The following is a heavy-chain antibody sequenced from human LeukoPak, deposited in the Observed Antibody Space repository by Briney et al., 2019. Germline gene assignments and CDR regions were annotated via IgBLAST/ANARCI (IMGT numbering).Heavy chain of an antibody. D-gene: IGHD3-22*01. CDR3: ARHGKDYYDSSGYYYN. CDR2: IYPGDSDT. CDR1: GYSFTSYW. Sequence: GESLKISCKGSGYSFTSYWIGWVRQMPGKGLEWMGIIYPGDSDTRYSPSFQGQVTISADKSISTAYLQWSSLKASDTAMYYCARHGKDYYDSSGYYYNWGQGTLVTASS. J-gene: IGHJ4*02. V-gene: IGHV5-51*01.